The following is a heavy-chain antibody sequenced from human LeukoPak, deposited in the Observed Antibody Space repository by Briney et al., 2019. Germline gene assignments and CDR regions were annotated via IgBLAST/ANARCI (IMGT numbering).Heavy chain of an antibody. CDR2: ISSSSSYI. Sequence: GGSLRLSCAASGFTFSSYSMNWVRQAPGKGLEWVSSISSSSSYIYYADSVKGRFTISRDNAKNSLYLQMNSLRAEDTAVYYCARSNSRDYMDVWGKGTTVTVPS. V-gene: IGHV3-21*01. D-gene: IGHD2-21*01. J-gene: IGHJ6*03. CDR1: GFTFSSYS. CDR3: ARSNSRDYMDV.